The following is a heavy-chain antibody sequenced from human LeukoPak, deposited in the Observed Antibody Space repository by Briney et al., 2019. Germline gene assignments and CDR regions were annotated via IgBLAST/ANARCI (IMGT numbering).Heavy chain of an antibody. CDR2: IYYSGST. CDR1: GGSISGSSYY. D-gene: IGHD6-25*01. Sequence: PSETLSLTCTVSGGSISGSSYYWGWIRQPPGKGLEWIGSIYYSGSTYYNPSLKSRVTISVDTSKNQFSLKLSSVTAADTAVYYCARIVRSSGCFDYWGQGTLVTVSS. CDR3: ARIVRSSGCFDY. J-gene: IGHJ4*02. V-gene: IGHV4-39*01.